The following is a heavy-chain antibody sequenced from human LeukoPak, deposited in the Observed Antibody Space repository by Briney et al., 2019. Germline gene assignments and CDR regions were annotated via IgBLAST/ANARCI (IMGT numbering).Heavy chain of an antibody. CDR3: ARLRTIMRNWNYDWFDP. D-gene: IGHD1-7*01. Sequence: SIYYSGSTYYNPSLKSRVTISVDTSKNQFSLKLSSVTAADTAVYYCARLRTIMRNWNYDWFDPWGQGTLVTVSS. J-gene: IGHJ5*02. V-gene: IGHV4-39*01. CDR2: IYYSGST.